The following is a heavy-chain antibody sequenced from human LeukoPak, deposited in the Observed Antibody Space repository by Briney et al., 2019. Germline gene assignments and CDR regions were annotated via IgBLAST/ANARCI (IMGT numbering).Heavy chain of an antibody. CDR3: ARWEGGSYYVFDY. J-gene: IGHJ4*02. CDR2: INHSGST. Sequence: SETLSLTCAVSGGSFSGYYWSWIRQPPGKGLEWIGEINHSGSTNYNPSLISRVTISVVTSRDQFSLKLSSVTAAGTAVYYCARWEGGSYYVFDYWGQGTLVTVSS. D-gene: IGHD1-26*01. CDR1: GGSFSGYY. V-gene: IGHV4-34*01.